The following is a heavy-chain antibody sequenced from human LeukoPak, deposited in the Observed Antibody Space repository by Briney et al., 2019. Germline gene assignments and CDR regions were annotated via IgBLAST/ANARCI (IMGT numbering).Heavy chain of an antibody. V-gene: IGHV4-59*01. CDR2: IYYSGST. J-gene: IGHJ5*02. Sequence: SETLSLTCTVSGGSISSYFWSWIRQPPGKGLEWIGYIYYSGSTNYNPSLKSRVTISVDTSKNQFSLKLSSVTAADTAVYYCARRDGYSSAYWFDPWRLGTLVTVSS. CDR3: ARRDGYSSAYWFDP. CDR1: GGSISSYF. D-gene: IGHD5-18*01.